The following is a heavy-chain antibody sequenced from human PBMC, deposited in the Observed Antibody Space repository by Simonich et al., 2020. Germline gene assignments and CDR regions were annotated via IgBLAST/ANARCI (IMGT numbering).Heavy chain of an antibody. J-gene: IGHJ3*02. V-gene: IGHV5-51*01. CDR3: ATPGDRDAFDI. Sequence: EVQLVQSGAEVKKPGESLKISCKGSGYSFTSYWIGWVRQMPGKGLEWMGSIDPGDPDTRDSPAYQGQVTISADKSISTAYLQWSSLKASDTAMYYCATPGDRDAFDIWGQGTMVTVSS. D-gene: IGHD7-27*01. CDR2: IDPGDPDT. CDR1: GYSFTSYW.